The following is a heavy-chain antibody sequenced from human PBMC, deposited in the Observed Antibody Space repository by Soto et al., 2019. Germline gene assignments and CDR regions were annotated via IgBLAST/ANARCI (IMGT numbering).Heavy chain of an antibody. Sequence: PGESLRLSYAASGFTFSTFWMHWVRQAPGKGLVWVSRISSDESRTSYADTVKGRFTISIDNAKNSLYLQMNSLRAEDTAIYYCARVYSSLSSYDYWGQGP. CDR3: ARVYSSLSSYDY. D-gene: IGHD5-18*01. CDR1: GFTFSTFW. CDR2: ISSDESRT. J-gene: IGHJ4*02. V-gene: IGHV3-74*01.